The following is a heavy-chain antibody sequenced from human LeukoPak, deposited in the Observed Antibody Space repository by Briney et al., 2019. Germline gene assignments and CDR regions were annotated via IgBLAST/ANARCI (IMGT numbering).Heavy chain of an antibody. CDR3: ARVWQYSRSSGAFDI. CDR2: ISAYNGNT. V-gene: IGHV1-18*01. Sequence: ASVTVSCKASGYTFTCYGISWVRQAPGQGLDWMGWISAYNGNTNYAQKLQGRVTMTTDTSTSTAYMELSRPRSDDTALYYCARVWQYSRSSGAFDIWGQGTMVTVSS. CDR1: GYTFTCYG. J-gene: IGHJ3*02. D-gene: IGHD6-6*01.